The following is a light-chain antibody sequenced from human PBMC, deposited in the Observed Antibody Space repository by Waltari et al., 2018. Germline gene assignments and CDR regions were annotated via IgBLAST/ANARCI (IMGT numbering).Light chain of an antibody. J-gene: IGKJ3*01. V-gene: IGKV1-39*01. CDR2: AAS. Sequence: DIQMTQSPSSLSASVGDRVTITCRASQSISSYLNWYQQKPGKAPKRLIYAASSLQSGVPSRFSGSGSGTDFTLTISSLQPEDFATYYCQQSYSTPSTFGPGTKVDIK. CDR3: QQSYSTPST. CDR1: QSISSY.